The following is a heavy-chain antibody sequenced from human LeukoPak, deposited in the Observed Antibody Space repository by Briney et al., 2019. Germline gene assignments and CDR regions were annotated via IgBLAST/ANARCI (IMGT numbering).Heavy chain of an antibody. CDR1: GGSISSYY. Sequence: SETLSLTCTVSGGSISSYYWSWIRQPPGKGLEWIGYIYTSGSTNYNPPLKSRVTISVDTSKNQFSLKLSSVTAADTAVYYCVRQVRDDSSGYYPLSWFDPWGQGTLVTVSS. V-gene: IGHV4-4*09. CDR3: VRQVRDDSSGYYPLSWFDP. CDR2: IYTSGST. D-gene: IGHD3-22*01. J-gene: IGHJ5*02.